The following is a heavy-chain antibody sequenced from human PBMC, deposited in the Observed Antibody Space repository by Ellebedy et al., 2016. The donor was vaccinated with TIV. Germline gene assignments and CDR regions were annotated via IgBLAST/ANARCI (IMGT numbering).Heavy chain of an antibody. D-gene: IGHD6-13*01. CDR3: ARKGPRSSFPFDY. V-gene: IGHV1-2*02. J-gene: IGHJ4*02. CDR1: GYTFTGYY. Sequence: ASVKVSCXASGYTFTGYYMHWVRQAPGQGLKWMGWINPNSGGTNYAQKFQGRVTMTRDTSISTAYMELSRLRSDDTAVYYCARKGPRSSFPFDYWGQGTLVTVSS. CDR2: INPNSGGT.